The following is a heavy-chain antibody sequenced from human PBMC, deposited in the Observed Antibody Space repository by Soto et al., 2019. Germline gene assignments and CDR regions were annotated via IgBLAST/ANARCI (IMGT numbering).Heavy chain of an antibody. D-gene: IGHD2-21*01. V-gene: IGHV4-31*03. CDR3: AATISGDAFDI. CDR1: GGSISSGGYY. CDR2: IYYSGST. J-gene: IGHJ3*02. Sequence: SETLSLTCTVSGGSISSGGYYWSWIRQHPGKGLEWIGYIYYSGSTYYNPSLKSRVTISVDTSKNQISLKLSSVTAADTAVYYCAATISGDAFDIWGQETMVTVSS.